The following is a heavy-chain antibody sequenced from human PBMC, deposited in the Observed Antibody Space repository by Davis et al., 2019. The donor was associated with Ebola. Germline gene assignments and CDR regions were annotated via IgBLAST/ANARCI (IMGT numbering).Heavy chain of an antibody. CDR1: GFTFSSYG. CDR3: AKVELHHY. V-gene: IGHV3-30*18. CDR2: ISYDGSNK. J-gene: IGHJ4*02. Sequence: GGSLRLSCAASGFTFSSYGMHWVRQAPGKGLEWVAVISYDGSNKYYADSVKGRFTISRDNSKNTLYLQMNSLRAEDTAVYYCAKVELHHYWGQGTLVTVSS. D-gene: IGHD1-7*01.